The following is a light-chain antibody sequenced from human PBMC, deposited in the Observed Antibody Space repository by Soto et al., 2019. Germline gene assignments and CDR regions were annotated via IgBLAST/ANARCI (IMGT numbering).Light chain of an antibody. CDR2: EVS. Sequence: QSVLTQPPSASGSPGQSVTISCTGTSSDVGKYDYVSWFQHHPGKAPKLIIYEVSQRPSGVPDRFSGSKSGSTASLTVSGLQTEEEAYYYCNSSVAGSNVFGTGTKVTVL. CDR1: SSDVGKYDY. V-gene: IGLV2-8*01. CDR3: NSSVAGSNV. J-gene: IGLJ1*01.